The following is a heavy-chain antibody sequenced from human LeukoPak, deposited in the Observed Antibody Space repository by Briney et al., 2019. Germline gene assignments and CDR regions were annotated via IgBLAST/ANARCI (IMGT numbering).Heavy chain of an antibody. CDR1: GGSFSGYY. V-gene: IGHV4-34*01. J-gene: IGHJ4*02. CDR3: ARGGDILTGPSDY. D-gene: IGHD3-9*01. CDR2: INHSGST. Sequence: SETLSLTCAVYGGSFSGYYWSWIRQPPGKGLEWIGEINHSGSTNYNPSLKSRVTISVDTSKNQFSLKLSSVTAADTAVYYCARGGDILTGPSDYWGQGTLVTVSS.